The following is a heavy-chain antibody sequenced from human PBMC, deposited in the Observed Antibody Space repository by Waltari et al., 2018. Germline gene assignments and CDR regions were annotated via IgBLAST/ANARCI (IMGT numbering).Heavy chain of an antibody. CDR1: GFTFSNYA. D-gene: IGHD2-15*01. CDR2: VSSDGSIT. J-gene: IGHJ4*02. Sequence: QVQLVESGGGVVQPGRSLRLSCAASGFTFSNYAMQWVRQAPGKGLDWVAVVSSDGSITYYAEYVKGRFTISRDNSKNTVYLQMSSLRAEDTGIYYCAREIGYSGALDYWGLGTLVTVSA. V-gene: IGHV3-30*15. CDR3: AREIGYSGALDY.